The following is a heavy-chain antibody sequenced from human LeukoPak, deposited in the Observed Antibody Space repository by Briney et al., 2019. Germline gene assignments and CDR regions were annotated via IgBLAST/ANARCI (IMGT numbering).Heavy chain of an antibody. V-gene: IGHV3-23*01. CDR1: GFTIRSYA. J-gene: IGHJ4*02. CDR2: ISGRGGST. D-gene: IGHD3/OR15-3a*01. CDR3: SKDLYDFWSGYYPIDY. Sequence: PGASLRLSCAASGFTIRSYAMSWVRQAPGKGLEWVSVISGRGGSTYYADSVKGRFIISRDNSKNTLYLQMTSLRVEDTAVYYCSKDLYDFWSGYYPIDYWGQGTLVTVSS.